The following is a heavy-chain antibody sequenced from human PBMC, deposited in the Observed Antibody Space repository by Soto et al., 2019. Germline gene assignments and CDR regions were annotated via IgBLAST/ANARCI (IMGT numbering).Heavy chain of an antibody. J-gene: IGHJ6*01. V-gene: IGHV4-4*07. CDR3: ARLRPLYRSSSGAVPYHYGMDV. CDR1: AGCISSYY. CDR2: IYTSGST. D-gene: IGHD6-6*01. Sequence: SETLCFTCILCAGCISSYYWSWIRQPAGNGLPRIGRIYTSGSTNYNPSLKSRVTMSVDTSKNQFSLKLSSVTAADTAVYYCARLRPLYRSSSGAVPYHYGMDVWGQGTTVTGSS.